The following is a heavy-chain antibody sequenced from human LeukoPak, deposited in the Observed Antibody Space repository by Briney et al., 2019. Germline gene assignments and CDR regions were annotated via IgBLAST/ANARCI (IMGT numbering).Heavy chain of an antibody. Sequence: GSLRLSCAASGFAFSRYAMTWVRQPPGKGLEWVSTNSGSGGRTYYADSVKGRFTISRDDSKNTLYLQMNSLRAEDTAVYYCARGDIVAHYWGQGTLVTVSS. CDR1: GFAFSRYA. D-gene: IGHD5-12*01. J-gene: IGHJ4*02. CDR3: ARGDIVAHY. V-gene: IGHV3-23*01. CDR2: NSGSGGRT.